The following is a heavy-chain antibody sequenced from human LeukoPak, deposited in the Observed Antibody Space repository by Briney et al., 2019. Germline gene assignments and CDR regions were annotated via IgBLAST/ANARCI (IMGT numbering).Heavy chain of an antibody. J-gene: IGHJ4*02. CDR2: INHSGST. V-gene: IGHV4-34*01. CDR3: ARSLSYSSGLDY. D-gene: IGHD6-19*01. CDR1: GGSFSGYY. Sequence: SETLSLTCAAYGGSFSGYYWSWIRQPPGKGLEWIGEINHSGSTNYNPSLKSRVTISVDTSKNQFSLKLSSVTAADTAVYYCARSLSYSSGLDYWGQGTLVTVSS.